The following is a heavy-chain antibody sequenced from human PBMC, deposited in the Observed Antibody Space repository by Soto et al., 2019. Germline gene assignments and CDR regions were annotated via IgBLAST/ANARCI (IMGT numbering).Heavy chain of an antibody. CDR2: IYSGGST. CDR1: GFTVSSNY. J-gene: IGHJ4*02. CDR3: ARLPFLVRGYTFDY. Sequence: EVQLVESGGGLVQPGGSLRLSCAASGFTVSSNYMSWVRQAPGKGLEWVSVIYSGGSTYYADSVKGRFPISRDNTKNTLYLQMNSQRAEDRAVDYCARLPFLVRGYTFDYWGQGTLVTVSS. D-gene: IGHD3-10*01. V-gene: IGHV3-66*01.